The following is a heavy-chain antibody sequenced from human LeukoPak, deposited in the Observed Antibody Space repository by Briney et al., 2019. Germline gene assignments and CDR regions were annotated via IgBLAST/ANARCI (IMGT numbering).Heavy chain of an antibody. CDR1: GGTFSSYA. Sequence: SVKVSCKASGGTFSSYAISWVRQAPGQGLEWMGRIIPIFGTANYAQKFQGRVTITTDESTSTAYMELSSLRSEDTAVYYCAKSQRWYRPLDAFDIWGQGTMVTVSS. J-gene: IGHJ3*02. CDR2: IIPIFGTA. V-gene: IGHV1-69*05. D-gene: IGHD6-13*01. CDR3: AKSQRWYRPLDAFDI.